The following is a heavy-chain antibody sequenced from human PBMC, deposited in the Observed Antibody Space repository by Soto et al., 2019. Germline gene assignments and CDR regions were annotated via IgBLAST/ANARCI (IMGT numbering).Heavy chain of an antibody. CDR3: AREEAVIGTPLFNY. Sequence: EVQLLESGGGLVQPGGSLRLSCAASGFTFSSYAMSWVRQAPGKGLEWVSGISARGYDTYYTDSVKGRFTISRDNSKDTLYLQMNSLRAGDMAVYYCAREEAVIGTPLFNYWGQGALVTVSS. CDR2: ISARGYDT. D-gene: IGHD2-21*01. CDR1: GFTFSSYA. V-gene: IGHV3-23*01. J-gene: IGHJ4*02.